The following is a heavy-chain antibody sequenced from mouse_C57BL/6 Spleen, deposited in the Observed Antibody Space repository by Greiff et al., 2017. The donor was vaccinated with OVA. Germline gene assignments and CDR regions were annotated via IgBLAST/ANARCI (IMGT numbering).Heavy chain of an antibody. D-gene: IGHD1-1*01. J-gene: IGHJ3*01. Sequence: QVQLQQSGAELVKPGASVKISCKASGYAFSSYWMNWVKQRPGKGLEWIGQIYPGDGDTNYNGKFKGKATLTADKSSSTAYMQLSSLTSEDSAVYFCASPPYYYGSSYEETFAYWGQGTLVTVSA. V-gene: IGHV1-80*01. CDR2: IYPGDGDT. CDR1: GYAFSSYW. CDR3: ASPPYYYGSSYEETFAY.